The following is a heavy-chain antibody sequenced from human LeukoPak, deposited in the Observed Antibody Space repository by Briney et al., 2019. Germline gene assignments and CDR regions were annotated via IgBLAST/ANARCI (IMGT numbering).Heavy chain of an antibody. CDR2: ISGSSTYI. V-gene: IGHV3-21*01. J-gene: IGHJ4*02. CDR3: ARDRPYDY. CDR1: GFTFSSYS. Sequence: GGSLRLTCAASGFTFSSYSMSWVRQAPGKGLEWVSFISGSSTYINYADAVKGRFTISRDNAKNSLYLQMNSLRAEDTAVYYCARDRPYDYWGQGTLVTVSS.